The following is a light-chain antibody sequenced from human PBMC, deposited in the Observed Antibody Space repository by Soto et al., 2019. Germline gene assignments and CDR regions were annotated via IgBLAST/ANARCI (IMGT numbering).Light chain of an antibody. CDR3: QQYDNLPYT. J-gene: IGKJ2*01. Sequence: DIQMTQSPSSLSASVGDRVTITCQASQDISNYLNWYQQKPGKAPKLLIYDASNLETGVPSRFSGSGYGTDFTFTISRLQPEDIATYYCQQYDNLPYTFGQGTKQEIK. V-gene: IGKV1-33*01. CDR2: DAS. CDR1: QDISNY.